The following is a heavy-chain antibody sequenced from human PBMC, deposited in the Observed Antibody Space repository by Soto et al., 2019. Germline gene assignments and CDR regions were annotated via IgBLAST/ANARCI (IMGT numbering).Heavy chain of an antibody. Sequence: GGSMILSCGASGFKFGSYSMSWVRQAPGKGLEWVSAISGSGGSTYYADSVKGRFTISRDNSKNTLYLQMNSLRAEDTAVYYCAKSGGYNYGYQETDYWGQGTLVTVSS. V-gene: IGHV3-23*01. J-gene: IGHJ4*02. CDR2: ISGSGGST. CDR3: AKSGGYNYGYQETDY. D-gene: IGHD5-18*01. CDR1: GFKFGSYS.